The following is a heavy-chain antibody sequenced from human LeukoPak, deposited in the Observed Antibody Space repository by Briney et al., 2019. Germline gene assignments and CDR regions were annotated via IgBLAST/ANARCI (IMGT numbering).Heavy chain of an antibody. CDR2: LSGTGGST. V-gene: IGHV3-23*01. Sequence: PGGSLRLSCAASGFTFSNYATSWVRQAPGKGLEWVSPLSGTGGSTYYADSVKGRFTISRDNSKNTLYLQMNSLRAEDTAVYYCAKAYCSSTSCYADHWGQGTLVTVSS. J-gene: IGHJ4*02. D-gene: IGHD2-2*01. CDR1: GFTFSNYA. CDR3: AKAYCSSTSCYADH.